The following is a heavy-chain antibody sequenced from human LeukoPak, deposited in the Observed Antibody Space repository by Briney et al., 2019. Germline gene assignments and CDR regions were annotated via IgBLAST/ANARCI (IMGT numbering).Heavy chain of an antibody. D-gene: IGHD4-23*01. Sequence: SVKVSCKASGGTFSSYAISWVRQAPGQGLEWMGGIIPIFGTANYAQKFQGRVTITADESTSIAYMELSSLRSEDTAVYYCARAYGGNQYPFDYWGQGTLVTVSS. J-gene: IGHJ4*02. V-gene: IGHV1-69*13. CDR3: ARAYGGNQYPFDY. CDR1: GGTFSSYA. CDR2: IIPIFGTA.